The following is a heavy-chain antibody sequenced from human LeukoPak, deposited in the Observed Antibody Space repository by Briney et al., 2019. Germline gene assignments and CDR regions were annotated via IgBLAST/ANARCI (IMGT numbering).Heavy chain of an antibody. V-gene: IGHV3-23*01. CDR2: ISGSGGRT. CDR1: GITFDSYA. Sequence: GGSLRLSCAAAGITFDSYAMSWVRQAPGKGLEWISVISGSGGRTSYADSVKGRFTISRNNSKNTLHLQMHSLRAEDTAVYYCVKEKLAYCGGDCFGEYFQDWGQGTLVTVSS. D-gene: IGHD2-21*02. J-gene: IGHJ1*01. CDR3: VKEKLAYCGGDCFGEYFQD.